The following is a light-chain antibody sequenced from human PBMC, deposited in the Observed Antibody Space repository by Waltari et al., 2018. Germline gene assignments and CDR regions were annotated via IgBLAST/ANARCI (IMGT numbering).Light chain of an antibody. CDR1: RSVLYTSNNKNY. CDR3: QQYYSSPTT. V-gene: IGKV4-1*01. Sequence: DIVMTQSPDSLAVSLGERATINCKSSRSVLYTSNNKNYLAWYQQKPGQPPKLLIYWASTRDSGVPDRFSGSGSGTDFTLTISSLQAEDVAVYSCQQYYSSPTTFGQGTKVEIK. CDR2: WAS. J-gene: IGKJ1*01.